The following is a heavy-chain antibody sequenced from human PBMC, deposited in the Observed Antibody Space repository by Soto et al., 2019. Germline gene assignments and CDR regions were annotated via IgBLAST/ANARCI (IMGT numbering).Heavy chain of an antibody. CDR2: INHTAGT. CDR3: ATRITVFGLLIPPFDP. CDR1: GGSVNGYY. D-gene: IGHD3-3*01. V-gene: IGHV4-34*02. Sequence: QVHLQQWGAGLLKPSETLSLTCAVYGGSVNGYYWNWIRQPPGKGLEWIGEINHTAGTHYNPALKSRVIMSVDTSKTQFSLRLSSVTAADSAIYYCATRITVFGLLIPPFDPWGQGTQVTVSS. J-gene: IGHJ5*02.